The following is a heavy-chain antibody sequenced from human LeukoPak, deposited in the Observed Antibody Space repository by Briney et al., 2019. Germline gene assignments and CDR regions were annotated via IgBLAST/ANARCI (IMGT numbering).Heavy chain of an antibody. V-gene: IGHV1-46*03. J-gene: IGHJ4*02. D-gene: IGHD3-3*01. CDR3: ARAIFGVVGIFDY. CDR2: INPSGGST. Sequence: ASVKVSCKASGYTFTSYYMHWVRQAPGQGLEWMGIINPSGGSTSYAQKFQGRVTMTRDTSTRTVYMELSSLRSEDAAVYYCARAIFGVVGIFDYWGQGTLVTVSS. CDR1: GYTFTSYY.